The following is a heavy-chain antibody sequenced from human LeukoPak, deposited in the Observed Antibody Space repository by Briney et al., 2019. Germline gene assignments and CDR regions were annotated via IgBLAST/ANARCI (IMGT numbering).Heavy chain of an antibody. CDR1: GDSIRSYY. V-gene: IGHV4-31*03. CDR2: IYYSGST. Sequence: SETLSLTCTVSGDSIRSYYWSWIRHHPGEGLEWIGYIYYSGSTSHNPSLQSRVTISIDTSKNQFSLKLSSVTAADTAVYYCARDNDFWSGYYSFDFWGRGTLVTVSS. D-gene: IGHD3-3*01. CDR3: ARDNDFWSGYYSFDF. J-gene: IGHJ4*02.